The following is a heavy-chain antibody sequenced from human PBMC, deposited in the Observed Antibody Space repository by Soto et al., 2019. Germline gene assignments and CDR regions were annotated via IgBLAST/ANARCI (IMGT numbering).Heavy chain of an antibody. CDR3: ARESSGPFYFDY. CDR2: ISYDGSNK. Sequence: GGSLRLSCAASGFTFSSYAMHWVRQAPGKGLEWVAVISYDGSNKYYADSVKGRFTISRDNSKNTLYLQMNSLRAEDTAVYYCARESSGPFYFDYWGQGTLVTVSS. D-gene: IGHD6-19*01. J-gene: IGHJ4*02. CDR1: GFTFSSYA. V-gene: IGHV3-30-3*01.